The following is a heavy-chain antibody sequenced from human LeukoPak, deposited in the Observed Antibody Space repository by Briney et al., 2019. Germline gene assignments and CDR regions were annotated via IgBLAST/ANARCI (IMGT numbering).Heavy chain of an antibody. V-gene: IGHV3-7*01. CDR3: ARASNYGGGFDY. CDR2: IKQDGSEE. Sequence: GGSLRLSCEGSEFSFSSYWMSWVRQAPGKGLEWVAKIKQDGSEEYYVDSVKGRFTISRDNAKNSLYLQMNSLRAGDTAVYYCARASNYGGGFDYWGQGTLVTVSS. J-gene: IGHJ4*02. CDR1: EFSFSSYW. D-gene: IGHD4-11*01.